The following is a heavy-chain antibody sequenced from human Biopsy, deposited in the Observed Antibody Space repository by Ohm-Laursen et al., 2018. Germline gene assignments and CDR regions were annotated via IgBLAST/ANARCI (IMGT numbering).Heavy chain of an antibody. V-gene: IGHV1-8*01. CDR1: GYTFTTYD. CDR2: MNPISGNT. D-gene: IGHD2/OR15-2a*01. Sequence: SVKVSCKASGYTFTTYDITWVRQATGQGPEWMGWMNPISGNTGYAHKFRGRVTVTSDSSISTAYLEVSSLTFEDTAVYYCARAVRYRLLSDPWGQGTLVTVSS. J-gene: IGHJ5*02. CDR3: ARAVRYRLLSDP.